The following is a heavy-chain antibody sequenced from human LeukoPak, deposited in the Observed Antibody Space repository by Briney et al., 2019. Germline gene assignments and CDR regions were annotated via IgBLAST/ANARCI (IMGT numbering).Heavy chain of an antibody. V-gene: IGHV3-11*04. J-gene: IGHJ3*02. Sequence: PGGSLRLSCAASGFTFSDYYMSWIRQAPGKGLEWVSYISGSGSTMYDADSVKGRFTISRDNAKNSLYLHMHSLRAEDTAVYYCAREKPPLTRAFDIWGQGTMVTVSS. CDR2: ISGSGSTM. CDR1: GFTFSDYY. CDR3: AREKPPLTRAFDI.